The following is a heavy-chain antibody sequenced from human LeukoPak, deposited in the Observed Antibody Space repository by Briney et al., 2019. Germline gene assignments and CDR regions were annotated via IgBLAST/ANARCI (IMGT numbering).Heavy chain of an antibody. D-gene: IGHD5-18*01. CDR1: GGSISSNNW. CDR2: TYHDGST. CDR3: ARGQWGYHIDY. J-gene: IGHJ4*02. Sequence: PSETLSLTCAVSGGSISSNNWWIWVRQSPEKGLEWIGETYHDGSTNHNPSLKSRVTISMDKSKNQLSLKLSSVTAADTAVYYCARGQWGYHIDYWGQGTLVTVSS. V-gene: IGHV4-4*02.